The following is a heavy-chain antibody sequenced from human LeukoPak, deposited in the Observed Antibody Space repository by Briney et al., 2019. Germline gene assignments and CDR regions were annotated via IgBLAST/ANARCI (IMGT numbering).Heavy chain of an antibody. CDR3: AKDQPGHGGNSGYYFDY. Sequence: GGSLRLSCVASGFTFSSYGMHWVRQAPGKGLEWVAFIRYDGSNKYYADSVKGRFTISRDNSKNTLYLQMNSLRAEDTAVYYCAKDQPGHGGNSGYYFDYWGQGTLVTVSS. CDR2: IRYDGSNK. V-gene: IGHV3-30*02. J-gene: IGHJ4*02. CDR1: GFTFSSYG. D-gene: IGHD4-23*01.